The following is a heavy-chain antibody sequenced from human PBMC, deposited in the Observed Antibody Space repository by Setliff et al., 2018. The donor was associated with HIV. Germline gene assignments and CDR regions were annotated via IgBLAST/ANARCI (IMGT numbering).Heavy chain of an antibody. CDR2: IYYSGST. CDR3: ATRNGSGSRGASDI. J-gene: IGHJ3*02. V-gene: IGHV4-39*07. CDR1: GGSISSSSYY. D-gene: IGHD3-10*01. Sequence: SETLSLTCTVSGGSISSSSYYWGWIRQPPGKGLEWIGSIYYSGSTYYNPSLKSRVTISVDTSKNQFSLKLSSVTAADTAVYHCATRNGSGSRGASDIWGQGTMVTVSS.